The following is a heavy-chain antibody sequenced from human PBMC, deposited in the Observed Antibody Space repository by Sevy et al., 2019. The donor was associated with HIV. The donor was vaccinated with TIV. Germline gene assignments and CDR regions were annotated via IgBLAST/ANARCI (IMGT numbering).Heavy chain of an antibody. CDR2: IGWDGGST. V-gene: IGHV3-43*01. J-gene: IGHJ4*02. CDR3: AKDRGRSTVTSLLGD. CDR1: GFTFDDYT. D-gene: IGHD4-17*01. Sequence: GGSLRLSCAASGFTFDDYTMHWVRQAPGKGLEWVSLIGWDGGSTYYADSVKGRFTISRDNSKNSLYLQMNSLRTEDTALYYCAKDRGRSTVTSLLGDWGQGTLVTVSS.